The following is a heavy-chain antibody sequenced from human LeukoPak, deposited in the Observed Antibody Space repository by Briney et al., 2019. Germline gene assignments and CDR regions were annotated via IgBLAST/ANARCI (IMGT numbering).Heavy chain of an antibody. J-gene: IGHJ3*02. V-gene: IGHV4-4*09. CDR1: GGSISSYY. CDR3: ARFGITTKNGNKTPLSTAGAFDI. CDR2: IYTSGST. D-gene: IGHD5-24*01. Sequence: SETLSLTCTVSGGSISSYYWSWIRQPPGKGLEWIGYIYTSGSTNYNPSLKSRVTISVDTSKNQFSLKLSSVTAADTAVYYCARFGITTKNGNKTPLSTAGAFDIWGQGTMVTVSS.